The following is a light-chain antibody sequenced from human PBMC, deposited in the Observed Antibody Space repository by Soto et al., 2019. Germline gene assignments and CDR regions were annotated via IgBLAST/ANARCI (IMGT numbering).Light chain of an antibody. V-gene: IGKV3-20*01. CDR2: AAS. J-gene: IGKJ1*01. CDR1: QNLSSGY. CDR3: QQYGSASWT. Sequence: EIVLTQSPGTLSLSPGERATLSCRASQNLSSGYLAWYRQRPGQAPRILIYAASSRATGIPDRFSGSGSGTDFTLTISRLEPEDFAVYYCQQYGSASWTFGQGTKVEIK.